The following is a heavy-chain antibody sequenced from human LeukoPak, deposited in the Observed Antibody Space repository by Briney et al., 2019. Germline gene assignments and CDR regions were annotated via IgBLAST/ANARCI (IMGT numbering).Heavy chain of an antibody. D-gene: IGHD1-26*01. V-gene: IGHV4-39*01. J-gene: IGHJ5*02. Sequence: PSETLSLTCTVSGGSISTSSYYWGWIRQPPAKGLEWIGTIHYSGRTYYNPSLKSRVTISVGTSKNQFSLKMSSVTAADAAMYYCARNSGNYLGWFDPWGQGTLVTVSS. CDR3: ARNSGNYLGWFDP. CDR1: GGSISTSSYY. CDR2: IHYSGRT.